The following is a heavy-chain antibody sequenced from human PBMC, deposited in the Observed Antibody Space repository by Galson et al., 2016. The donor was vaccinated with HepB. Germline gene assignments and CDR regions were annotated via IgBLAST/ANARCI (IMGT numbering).Heavy chain of an antibody. Sequence: SETLSLTCTVSGNSVSSSSFYWSWVRQPPGEVLEWIGEINLGGSTNCNPSLKSRVTISLDMSKNQFSLNLSSVTAADTAIYYCARQSVDVYYLDSWGQGTLVTVSS. CDR3: ARQSVDVYYLDS. J-gene: IGHJ4*02. D-gene: IGHD3-16*01. V-gene: IGHV4-39*01. CDR2: INLGGST. CDR1: GNSVSSSSFY.